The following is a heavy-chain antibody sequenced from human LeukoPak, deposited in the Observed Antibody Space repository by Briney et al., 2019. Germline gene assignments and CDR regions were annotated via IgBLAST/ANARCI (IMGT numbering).Heavy chain of an antibody. CDR1: GGTFSSYA. Sequence: SVKVSCKASGGTFSSYAISWVRQAPGQGLEWMGGIIPIFGTANYAQKFQGRVTITADESTSTAYIELSSLRSEDTAVYYCARSSRPYYDILTGPTPDYYYYYYMDVWGKGTTVTISS. D-gene: IGHD3-9*01. V-gene: IGHV1-69*13. CDR2: IIPIFGTA. CDR3: ARSSRPYYDILTGPTPDYYYYYYMDV. J-gene: IGHJ6*03.